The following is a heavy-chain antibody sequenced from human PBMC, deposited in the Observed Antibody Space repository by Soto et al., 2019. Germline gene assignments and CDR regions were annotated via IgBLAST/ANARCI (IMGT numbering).Heavy chain of an antibody. Sequence: SETLSLTCAVYGGSFSGYYWSWIRQPPGKGLEWIGEINHSGSTNYNPSLKSRVTISVDTSKNQFSLKLSSVTAADTAVYYCARFTYYDFWSGYFRSLLFDYWGQGTLVTVSS. CDR3: ARFTYYDFWSGYFRSLLFDY. D-gene: IGHD3-3*01. CDR2: INHSGST. J-gene: IGHJ4*02. V-gene: IGHV4-34*01. CDR1: GGSFSGYY.